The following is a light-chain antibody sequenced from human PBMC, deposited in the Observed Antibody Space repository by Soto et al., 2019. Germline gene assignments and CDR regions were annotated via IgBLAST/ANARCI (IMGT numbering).Light chain of an antibody. Sequence: IQLTQSPSSLSASVGDRFTISCRASQGIGNALGWYQQKPGKAPKLLIYDASTLESGVPSRFSGRGSGTEFTLTISSLQPDDFATYYCQQYNSYWTFGQGTKVDIK. J-gene: IGKJ1*01. V-gene: IGKV1-13*02. CDR1: QGIGNA. CDR2: DAS. CDR3: QQYNSYWT.